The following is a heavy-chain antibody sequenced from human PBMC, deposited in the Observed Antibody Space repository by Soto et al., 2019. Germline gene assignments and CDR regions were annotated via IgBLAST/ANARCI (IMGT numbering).Heavy chain of an antibody. CDR3: ARVGAVAHFDY. Sequence: SATLSLTCTVSGGSISSYYWSWIRQPPGKGLEWIGYIYYSGSTNYNPSLKSRVTISVDTSKNQFSLKLSSVTAADTAVYYCARVGAVAHFDYWGQGTLVTVSS. D-gene: IGHD6-19*01. CDR1: GGSISSYY. CDR2: IYYSGST. V-gene: IGHV4-59*01. J-gene: IGHJ4*02.